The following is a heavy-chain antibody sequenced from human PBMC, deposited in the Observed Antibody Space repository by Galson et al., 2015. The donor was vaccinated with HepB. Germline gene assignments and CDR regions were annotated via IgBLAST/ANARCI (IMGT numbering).Heavy chain of an antibody. CDR1: GGTFSNYA. CDR2: IIPIFGTP. Sequence: SVKVSCKASGGTFSNYAFSWARQAPGQGLEWMGGIIPIFGTPTYAQKFQGRVTITADGSTTTVYLDLNSLTFEDTAVYYCARGADSNFWSPNYVYYMDVWGKGTTVTVSS. J-gene: IGHJ6*03. D-gene: IGHD1-7*01. CDR3: ARGADSNFWSPNYVYYMDV. V-gene: IGHV1-69*13.